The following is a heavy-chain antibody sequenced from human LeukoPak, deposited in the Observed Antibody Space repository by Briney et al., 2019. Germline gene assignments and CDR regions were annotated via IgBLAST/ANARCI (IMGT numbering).Heavy chain of an antibody. J-gene: IGHJ6*02. CDR2: INWNSGSK. V-gene: IGHV3-20*04. CDR3: AKASTVTTGPDYYYGMDV. CDR1: GFTFDDHG. Sequence: GGSLRLSCATSGFTFDDHGLSWVRQAPGKGLEWVSGINWNSGSKRYAASVKGRFTISRDNAKNSLYLQMNSLRAEDTALYYCAKASTVTTGPDYYYGMDVWGQGTTVTVSS. D-gene: IGHD4-17*01.